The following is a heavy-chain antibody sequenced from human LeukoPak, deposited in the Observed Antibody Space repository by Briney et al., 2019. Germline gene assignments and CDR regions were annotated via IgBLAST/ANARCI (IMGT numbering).Heavy chain of an antibody. CDR1: GFTFSSYW. CDR3: AKDAYYYDSSGQQPFDY. J-gene: IGHJ4*02. CDR2: IKQDGSEK. D-gene: IGHD3-22*01. V-gene: IGHV3-7*03. Sequence: GGSLRLSCAASGFTFSSYWMTWVRQAPGKGLEWVANIKQDGSEKHYVDSVKGRFTNSRDNAKNSLYLQMNSLRAEDTALYYCAKDAYYYDSSGQQPFDYWGQGTLVTVSS.